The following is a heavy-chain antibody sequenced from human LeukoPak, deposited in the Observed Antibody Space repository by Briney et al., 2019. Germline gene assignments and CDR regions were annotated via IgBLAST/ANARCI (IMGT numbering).Heavy chain of an antibody. V-gene: IGHV3-30-3*01. CDR3: ARGMYPGIAVAGPDY. CDR2: ISYDGSNK. D-gene: IGHD6-19*01. J-gene: IGHJ4*02. Sequence: GGSLRLSCAASGFTFSRYAIHWVRQAPGKGLEWVAVISYDGSNKYYADSVKGRFTISRDNSKNTLYLQMNSLRAEDTAVYYCARGMYPGIAVAGPDYWGQGTLVTVSS. CDR1: GFTFSRYA.